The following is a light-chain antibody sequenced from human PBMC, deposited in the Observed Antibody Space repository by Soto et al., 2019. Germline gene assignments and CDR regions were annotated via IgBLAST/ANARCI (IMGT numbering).Light chain of an antibody. Sequence: EVVLTQSPVTLSLSPGEGATLSCRASQSVTNRYVAWYQQKPGQAPRLLIYDTFSRATGIPDRFSGSGSGTDFTLTISRLESEDFAVYHCQQYGGSATFGGGTKVDIK. J-gene: IGKJ4*01. CDR2: DTF. CDR3: QQYGGSAT. CDR1: QSVTNRY. V-gene: IGKV3-20*01.